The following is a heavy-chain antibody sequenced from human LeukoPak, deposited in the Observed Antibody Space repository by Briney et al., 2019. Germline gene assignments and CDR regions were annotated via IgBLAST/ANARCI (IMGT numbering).Heavy chain of an antibody. J-gene: IGHJ4*02. Sequence: GGSLRLSCAASGFSVSSNYMNWVRQAPGMGLEWVSAIYTGGTTYYSDSVKGRFTISRDNSKNTLYLQMNSLRAEDSAVYFCARDKLGSGYSSDFDCWGQGTLVTVSS. CDR2: IYTGGTT. CDR3: ARDKLGSGYSSDFDC. D-gene: IGHD6-19*01. V-gene: IGHV3-66*02. CDR1: GFSVSSNY.